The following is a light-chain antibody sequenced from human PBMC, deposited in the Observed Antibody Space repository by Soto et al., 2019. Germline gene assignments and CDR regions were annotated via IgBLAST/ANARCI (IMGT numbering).Light chain of an antibody. J-gene: IGKJ1*01. CDR2: DAS. CDR1: QTISIW. V-gene: IGKV1-5*01. Sequence: DIQMTQSPSTLSASVGDRVTITCRARQTISIWLAWYQQKPGKAPKLLIYDASILESGVPSRFSGSGSGTEFTLTISSLQPDDFATYYCQQYNSYRTFGHGTKVEIK. CDR3: QQYNSYRT.